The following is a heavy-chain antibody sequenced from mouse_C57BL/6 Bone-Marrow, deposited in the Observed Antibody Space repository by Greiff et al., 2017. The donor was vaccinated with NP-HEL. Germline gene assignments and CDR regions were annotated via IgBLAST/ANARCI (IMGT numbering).Heavy chain of an antibody. CDR2: IDPNSGGT. V-gene: IGHV1-62-3*01. CDR3: ARDYYGSSYDYWYFDV. Sequence: QVQLQQPGAELVKPGASVKLSCKASGYTFTSYWMHWVKQRPGRGLEWIGRIDPNSGGTKYNEKFKGKATLTAEKSSSTAYMQLSSLTSEDSAVYFCARDYYGSSYDYWYFDVWGTGTTVTVSS. CDR1: GYTFTSYW. D-gene: IGHD1-1*01. J-gene: IGHJ1*03.